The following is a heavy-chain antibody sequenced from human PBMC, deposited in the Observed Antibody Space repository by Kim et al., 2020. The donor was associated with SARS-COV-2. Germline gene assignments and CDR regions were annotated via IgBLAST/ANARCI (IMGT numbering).Heavy chain of an antibody. J-gene: IGHJ6*02. CDR2: ISYDGSNK. CDR3: ARGPRFIPMDV. Sequence: GGSLRLSCAASGFTFSSYAMHWVRQAPGKGLEWVAVISYDGSNKYYADSVKGRFTISRDNSKNTLYLQMNSLRAEDTAVYYCARGPRFIPMDVWGQGTTV. D-gene: IGHD3-16*02. V-gene: IGHV3-30-3*01. CDR1: GFTFSSYA.